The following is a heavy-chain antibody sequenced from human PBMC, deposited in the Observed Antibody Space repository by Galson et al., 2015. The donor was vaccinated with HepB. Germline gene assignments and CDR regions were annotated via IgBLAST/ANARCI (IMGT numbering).Heavy chain of an antibody. CDR1: GYTFTSYG. CDR3: VRGPQVGPAAMSY. D-gene: IGHD2-2*01. J-gene: IGHJ4*02. V-gene: IGHV1-18*04. Sequence: SVKVSCKASGYTFTSYGVTWVRQAPGQGPEWMGWISAYSGNTNYAQKLQGRVTLPTDTSTSTAYMELRSLISDDTAVYYCVRGPQVGPAAMSYWCQGTLVAVSS. CDR2: ISAYSGNT.